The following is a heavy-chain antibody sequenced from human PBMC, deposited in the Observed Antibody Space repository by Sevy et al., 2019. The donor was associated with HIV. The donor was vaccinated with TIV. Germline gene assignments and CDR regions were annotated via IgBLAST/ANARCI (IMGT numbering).Heavy chain of an antibody. CDR1: GFIFSSFE. J-gene: IGHJ3*02. CDR3: ARAYYYDSSGPFHAFDI. V-gene: IGHV3-48*03. Sequence: GGSLRLSCAASGFIFSSFEMNWVRQAPGKGLEWVSSISTSGSNRYYADSVKGRVTISRDNAKKSLYLQMNSLRAEDTAVYYCARAYYYDSSGPFHAFDIWGQGTMVTVSS. CDR2: ISTSGSNR. D-gene: IGHD3-22*01.